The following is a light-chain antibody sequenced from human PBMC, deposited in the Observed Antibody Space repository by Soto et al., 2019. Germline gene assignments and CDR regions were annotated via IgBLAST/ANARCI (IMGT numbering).Light chain of an antibody. Sequence: QSVLTQSPSASASLGASVKLTCTLSSGHSSYAIAWHQQQPEKGPRYLMKLNSDGSHSKGDGIPDRFSGSSSGAESYLTISSLQSEDEADYYCQTLGTGIQVFGGGTQLTVL. CDR3: QTLGTGIQV. V-gene: IGLV4-69*01. CDR2: LNSDGSH. J-gene: IGLJ3*02. CDR1: SGHSSYA.